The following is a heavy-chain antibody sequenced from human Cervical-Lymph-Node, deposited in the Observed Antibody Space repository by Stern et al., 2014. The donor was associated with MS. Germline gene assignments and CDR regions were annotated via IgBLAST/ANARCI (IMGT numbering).Heavy chain of an antibody. J-gene: IGHJ4*02. CDR1: GFTFSSYS. D-gene: IGHD5-12*01. V-gene: IGHV3-21*01. Sequence: EVQLVESGGGLVKPGGSLRLSCAASGFTFSSYSMNWVRQAPGKGLEWVSSISGSSSYIYYAASVQGRFTISGDNAQNLLYLQLNSLRAEDTAVYYCARDLGTHIVATISIDYWGQGTLVTVSS. CDR3: ARDLGTHIVATISIDY. CDR2: ISGSSSYI.